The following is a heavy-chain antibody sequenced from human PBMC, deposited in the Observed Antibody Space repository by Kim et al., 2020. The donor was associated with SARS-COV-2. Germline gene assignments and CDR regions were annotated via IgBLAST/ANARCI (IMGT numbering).Heavy chain of an antibody. CDR3: AQRDYDKGG. V-gene: IGHV3-23*01. Sequence: GGSLRLSCAASGFSFSSNAMSWVRQTPGKGLQWVAAISGGGDSTYYADSVKGRFTISRDNSKNTLFLQMSSLRVEDTAIYYCAQRDYDKGGWGQGTLVTVSS. CDR1: GFSFSSNA. J-gene: IGHJ4*02. D-gene: IGHD3-22*01. CDR2: ISGGGDST.